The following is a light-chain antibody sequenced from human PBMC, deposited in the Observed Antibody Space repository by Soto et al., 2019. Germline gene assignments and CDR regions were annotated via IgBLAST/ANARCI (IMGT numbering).Light chain of an antibody. Sequence: QSVLTQPPSASGSPGQSVTISCTGTSSDVGSYNYVSWYQQHPGKAPKLIIYEVSTRPSGVPYRFSGSKSANTASLTVSGLQAEDEADYYCISYAGSNNLVIGGGTQLTVL. J-gene: IGLJ3*02. CDR3: ISYAGSNNLV. CDR2: EVS. V-gene: IGLV2-8*01. CDR1: SSDVGSYNY.